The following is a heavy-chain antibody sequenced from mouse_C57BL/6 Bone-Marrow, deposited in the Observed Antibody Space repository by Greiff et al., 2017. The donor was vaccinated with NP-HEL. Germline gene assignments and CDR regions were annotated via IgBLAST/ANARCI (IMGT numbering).Heavy chain of an antibody. D-gene: IGHD2-1*01. J-gene: IGHJ3*01. CDR1: GFNIKDDY. Sequence: VQLQQSGAELVRPGASVKLSCTASGFNIKDDYMHWVKQRPEQGLEWIGWIDPENGDTEYASKFQGKATITADTSSNTAYLQLSSLTSEDTAVYYCTPVYYWFAYWGQGTLVTVSA. CDR2: IDPENGDT. V-gene: IGHV14-4*01. CDR3: TPVYYWFAY.